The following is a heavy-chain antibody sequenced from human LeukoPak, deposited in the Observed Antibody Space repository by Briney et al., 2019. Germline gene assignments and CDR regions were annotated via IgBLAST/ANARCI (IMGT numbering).Heavy chain of an antibody. CDR3: TRRNDWYFDL. CDR1: GYSFTSYW. Sequence: GESLKISCKGSGYSFTSYWIGCVRQMPGKGLEWMGIIYPGDSDTRYSPSFQGQVTISVDKSITTAYLQWSSLKASDTAMYYCTRRNDWYFDLWGRGTLVTVSS. CDR2: IYPGDSDT. V-gene: IGHV5-51*01. J-gene: IGHJ2*01.